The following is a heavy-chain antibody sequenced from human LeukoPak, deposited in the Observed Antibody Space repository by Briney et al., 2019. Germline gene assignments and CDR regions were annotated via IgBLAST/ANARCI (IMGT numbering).Heavy chain of an antibody. CDR1: GFTFSSYW. D-gene: IGHD6-6*01. Sequence: PGGSLGLSCAASGFTFSSYWMSCVRQAPGKGLEWVANIKQDGSEKYYVDSVKGRFTISRDNAKNSLYLQMNSLRAEDTAVYYCARVHSSSPQLPSFDPWGQGTLVTVSS. CDR2: IKQDGSEK. J-gene: IGHJ5*02. CDR3: ARVHSSSPQLPSFDP. V-gene: IGHV3-7*01.